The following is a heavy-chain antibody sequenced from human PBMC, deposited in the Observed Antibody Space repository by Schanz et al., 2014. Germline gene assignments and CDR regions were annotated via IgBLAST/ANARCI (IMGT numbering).Heavy chain of an antibody. CDR1: GGSISSATYY. CDR2: VFPNGIT. J-gene: IGHJ2*01. Sequence: QVQLQESGPGLVKPSQTLSLTCTVSGGSISSATYYWSWVRQPHGKGREWVGRVFPNGITNYNPSLKSRVPISRDTTKSQFSLTLRSLTAADTAVYYCARDTTWRLDLWGRGTLVTVSS. D-gene: IGHD1-1*01. CDR3: ARDTTWRLDL. V-gene: IGHV4-61*02.